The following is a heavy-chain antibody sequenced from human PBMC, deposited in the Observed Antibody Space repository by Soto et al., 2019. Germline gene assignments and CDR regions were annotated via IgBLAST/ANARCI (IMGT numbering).Heavy chain of an antibody. V-gene: IGHV5-51*01. CDR1: XYSFTSYW. J-gene: IGHJ4*02. Sequence: GESLNISCKGSXYSFTSYWIGWVRQMSGKGLEWMGIIHPGDAETRYSPSFQGQVTISADKSISTAYLQWSSLKASDTAMYYCARGYGDYVLDYWGQGTLVTVSS. CDR2: IHPGDAET. CDR3: ARGYGDYVLDY. D-gene: IGHD4-17*01.